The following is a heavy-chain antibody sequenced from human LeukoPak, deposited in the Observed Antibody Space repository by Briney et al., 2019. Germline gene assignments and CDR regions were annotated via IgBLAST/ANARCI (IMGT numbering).Heavy chain of an antibody. D-gene: IGHD6-6*01. CDR3: AKDSSISAIDY. CDR1: GFTFSSYG. CDR2: ISYDGRNK. J-gene: IGHJ4*02. V-gene: IGHV3-30*18. Sequence: AGGSLRLSCAASGFTFSSYGMHWVRQAPGKGLEWVAVISYDGRNKYYADSVKGRFTISRDNSKNTLYLQMNSLRGEDTAVYYCAKDSSISAIDYWGQGTLVSVSS.